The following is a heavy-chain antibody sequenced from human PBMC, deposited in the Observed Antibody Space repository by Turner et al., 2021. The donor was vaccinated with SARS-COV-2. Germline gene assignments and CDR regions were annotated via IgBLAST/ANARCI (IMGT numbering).Heavy chain of an antibody. V-gene: IGHV4-39*02. CDR2: IYYSGST. CDR1: GGSISSSSYY. Sequence: QLQLQESGPGLVKPSETLSLTCTVSGGSISSSSYYWGWIRQPPGKGLGWIGSIYYSGSTYYNPSLKSRVTISVDTSKNHFSLKLSSVTAADTAMYYCARLRFYGSGRYFDYWGQGTLVTVSS. D-gene: IGHD3-10*01. J-gene: IGHJ4*02. CDR3: ARLRFYGSGRYFDY.